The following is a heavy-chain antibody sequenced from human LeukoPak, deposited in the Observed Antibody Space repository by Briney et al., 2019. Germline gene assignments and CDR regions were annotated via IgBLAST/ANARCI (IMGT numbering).Heavy chain of an antibody. CDR2: IYYSGST. CDR3: ARKRPGAGAAFDI. CDR1: GGSISSYY. V-gene: IGHV4-59*08. D-gene: IGHD3-10*01. J-gene: IGHJ3*02. Sequence: SETLSLTCTVSGGSISSYYWSWIRQPPGKGLEWIGYIYYSGSTNYNPSLKSRVTISVDTPKNQFSLKLSSVTAADTAVYYCARKRPGAGAAFDIWGQGTMVTVSS.